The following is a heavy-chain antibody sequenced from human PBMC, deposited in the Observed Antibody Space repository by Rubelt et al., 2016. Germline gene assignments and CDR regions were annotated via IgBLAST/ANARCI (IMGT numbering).Heavy chain of an antibody. D-gene: IGHD3-16*01. CDR3: ARGGDMDV. Sequence: VQLLESGGGLVQPGGSLRLSCAASGFSVRSSYMSWVRQAPGKGLEWVSLIYSTSDAYYTDSGRGRFTISRDNSKNTLYLHMNSLRPEDTAVYYCARGGDMDVWGQGTTVTVSS. CDR1: GFSVRSSY. CDR2: IYSTSDA. J-gene: IGHJ6*02. V-gene: IGHV3-66*02.